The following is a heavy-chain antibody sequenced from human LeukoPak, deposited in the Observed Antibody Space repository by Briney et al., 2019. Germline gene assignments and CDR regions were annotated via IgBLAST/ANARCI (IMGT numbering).Heavy chain of an antibody. CDR3: ARHVQDLGIKV. CDR1: GASISSSDSY. V-gene: IGHV4-39*01. CDR2: IYRRGST. J-gene: IGHJ6*02. Sequence: SETLTLTCTVSGASISSSDSYWSWICQPPGKGLERIGSIYRRGSTSYNPSLKSRVTVSEDMSKNHFSLRLRSVTAADTAVYYCARHVQDLGIKVWGQGTTVTVSS.